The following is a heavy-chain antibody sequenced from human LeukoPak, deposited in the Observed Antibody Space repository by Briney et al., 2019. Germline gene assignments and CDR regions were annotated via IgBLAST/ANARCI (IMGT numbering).Heavy chain of an antibody. D-gene: IGHD6-13*01. CDR3: AKESKTRIAALDF. CDR2: ISGSAGNI. J-gene: IGHJ4*02. Sequence: GGSLRLSCAASGFTISSYAMSWVRQAPGKGLEWASAISGSAGNIYYADSVKGRFTISRDNSKNTLYLQMNSLRAEDTAVYYCAKESKTRIAALDFWGQGTLVTVSS. V-gene: IGHV3-23*01. CDR1: GFTISSYA.